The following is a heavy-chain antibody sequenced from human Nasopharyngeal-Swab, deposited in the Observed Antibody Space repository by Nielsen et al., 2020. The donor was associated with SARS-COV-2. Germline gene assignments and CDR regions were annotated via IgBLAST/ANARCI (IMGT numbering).Heavy chain of an antibody. CDR1: GFSLSTSGVG. CDR2: IDWDDDK. V-gene: IGHV2-70*01. D-gene: IGHD4-17*01. Sequence: SGPTLVKPTQTLTLTCTFSGFSLSTSGVGVGWIRQPPGKALEWLALIDWDDDKYYSTSLKTRLTISKDTSKNQVVLTMTNMDPVDTATYYCARRTVTDFRDAFDIWGQGTMVTVSS. J-gene: IGHJ3*02. CDR3: ARRTVTDFRDAFDI.